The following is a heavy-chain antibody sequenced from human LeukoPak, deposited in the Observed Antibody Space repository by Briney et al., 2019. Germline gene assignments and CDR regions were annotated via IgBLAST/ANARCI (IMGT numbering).Heavy chain of an antibody. CDR3: ARDSGYETSLDY. CDR2: ISSSSSYI. Sequence: PGGSLRLSCAASGFTFSSYSMNWVRQAPGKGLEWVSSISSSSSYIYYADSVKGRFTISRDNAKNSLYLQMNSLRAEDTAVYYCARDSGYETSLDYWGQGTLVTVSS. D-gene: IGHD5-12*01. J-gene: IGHJ4*02. V-gene: IGHV3-21*01. CDR1: GFTFSSYS.